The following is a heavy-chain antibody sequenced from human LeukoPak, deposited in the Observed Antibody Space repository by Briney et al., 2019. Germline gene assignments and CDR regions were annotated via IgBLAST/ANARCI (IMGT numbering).Heavy chain of an antibody. V-gene: IGHV4-59*08. J-gene: IGHJ4*02. Sequence: PSETLSLTCTVSGGSISSYHWSWIRQPPGKGLEWIGYIYYSGSTNYNPSLKSRVTISVDPSKNQFSLKLSSVTAADTAVYYCARRGGYCSGGSCELDYWGQGTLVTVSS. D-gene: IGHD2-15*01. CDR2: IYYSGST. CDR1: GGSISSYH. CDR3: ARRGGYCSGGSCELDY.